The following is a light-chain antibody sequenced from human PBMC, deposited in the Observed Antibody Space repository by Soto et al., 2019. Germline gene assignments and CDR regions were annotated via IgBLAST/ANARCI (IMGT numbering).Light chain of an antibody. CDR2: SNN. CDR1: YSNIGSNT. J-gene: IGLJ1*01. Sequence: QSVLTQPPSASGTPGQGVIISCSGTYSNIGSNTVKWYRQVPGSAPKFLIYSNNERPSGVPDRFSGSKSGTSASLAISGLQSEDDADYYCCSYAGSDTDVFGTGTKLTVL. CDR3: CSYAGSDTDV. V-gene: IGLV1-44*01.